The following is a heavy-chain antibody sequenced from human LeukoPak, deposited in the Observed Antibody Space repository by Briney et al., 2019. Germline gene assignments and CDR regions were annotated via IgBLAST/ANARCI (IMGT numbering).Heavy chain of an antibody. D-gene: IGHD4/OR15-4a*01. Sequence: ASVKVSRTVSGYTLTELSMPWVRQAPGKGLESMGGFDTEDGETVYAQKFQGRVTMNEDTSTDTAYMELSSLRSEDTAVYYCATASVWCGQGNWFEPWGEGTLVTVSS. CDR2: FDTEDGET. CDR1: GYTLTELS. V-gene: IGHV1-24*01. J-gene: IGHJ5*02. CDR3: ATASVWCGQGNWFEP.